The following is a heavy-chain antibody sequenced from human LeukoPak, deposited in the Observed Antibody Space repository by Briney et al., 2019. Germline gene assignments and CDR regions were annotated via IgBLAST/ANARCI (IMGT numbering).Heavy chain of an antibody. CDR3: AKGGSSSSPYYYYYMDV. D-gene: IGHD6-6*01. CDR2: ISGSGGST. J-gene: IGHJ6*03. CDR1: GFTFSSYA. V-gene: IGHV3-23*01. Sequence: GGSLRLSCAASGFTFSSYAMSWVRQALGKGLEWVSAISGSGGSTYYADSVKGRFTISRDNSKNTLYLQMNSLRAEDTAVYYCAKGGSSSSPYYYYYMDVWGKGTTVTVSS.